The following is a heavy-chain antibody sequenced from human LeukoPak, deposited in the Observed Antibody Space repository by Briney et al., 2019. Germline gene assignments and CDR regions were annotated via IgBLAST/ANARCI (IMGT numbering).Heavy chain of an antibody. V-gene: IGHV1-46*01. Sequence: GASVKVSCKASGYTFTGYYMHWVRQAPGQGLEWMGIINPSGGSTSYAQKFQGRVTMTRDTSTSTVYMELSSLRSEDTAVYYCARDLGGKVAGQEHWFDPWGQGTLVTVSS. CDR1: GYTFTGYY. CDR3: ARDLGGKVAGQEHWFDP. J-gene: IGHJ5*02. CDR2: INPSGGST. D-gene: IGHD6-19*01.